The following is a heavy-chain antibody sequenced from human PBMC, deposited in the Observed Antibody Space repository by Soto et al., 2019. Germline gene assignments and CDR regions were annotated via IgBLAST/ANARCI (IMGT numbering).Heavy chain of an antibody. CDR2: ISGSGGST. CDR1: GFTFSSYA. V-gene: IGHV3-23*01. J-gene: IGHJ6*04. CDR3: AKDKPSSSWSYYYDGMDV. Sequence: EVQLLESGGGLVQPGGSLRLSCAASGFTFSSYAMSWVRQAPGKGLEWVSAISGSGGSTYYADSVKGRFTISRDNSKNTLYLQMNRLSAEDTAVYYCAKDKPSSSWSYYYDGMDVWGEGTTVTVSS. D-gene: IGHD6-6*01.